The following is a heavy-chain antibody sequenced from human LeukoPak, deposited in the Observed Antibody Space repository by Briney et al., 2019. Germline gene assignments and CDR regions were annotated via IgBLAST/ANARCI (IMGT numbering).Heavy chain of an antibody. CDR3: AREQGYCVGVTCSFFDY. Sequence: HTGGSLRLSCAASGFTFSTYGMHWVRQAPGKGLEWVAVIWFDGSNKYYADSVKGRFTVSRDNSKNTVYLQMNSLRAEDTAVYYCAREQGYCVGVTCSFFDYWGQGTLVTVSS. CDR2: IWFDGSNK. V-gene: IGHV3-33*01. CDR1: GFTFSTYG. J-gene: IGHJ4*02. D-gene: IGHD2-15*01.